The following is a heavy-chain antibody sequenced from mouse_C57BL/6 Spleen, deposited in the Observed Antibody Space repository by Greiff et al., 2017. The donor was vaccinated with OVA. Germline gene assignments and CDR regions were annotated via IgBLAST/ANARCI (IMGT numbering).Heavy chain of an antibody. J-gene: IGHJ1*03. CDR2: IDPTSGGT. CDR3: ARAVVPYWYFDV. Sequence: VQLQQPGAELVTPGASVKLSCKASGYTFTSYWMHWVKQRPGRGLEWIGRIDPTSGGTQYNEKFKSKATLTVDKPSSTAYMQLSSLTSEDATVYYCARAVVPYWYFDVWGTGTTVTVSS. D-gene: IGHD1-1*01. V-gene: IGHV1-72*01. CDR1: GYTFTSYW.